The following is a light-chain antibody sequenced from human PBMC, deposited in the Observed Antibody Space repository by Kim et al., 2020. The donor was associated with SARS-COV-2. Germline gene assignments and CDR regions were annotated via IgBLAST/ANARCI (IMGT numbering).Light chain of an antibody. Sequence: EIVLTQSPGTLSLSPGERATLSCRASQSLNSSYLAWYQRKPGQAPRLLIYGASSGATGIPDRFSDSGSGTDFTLTISRLEPEDFAVYDCHQYVNSMVTHQLAFGGGTKVDIK. J-gene: IGKJ4*01. CDR3: HQYVNSMVTHQLA. CDR2: GAS. CDR1: QSLNSSY. V-gene: IGKV3-20*01.